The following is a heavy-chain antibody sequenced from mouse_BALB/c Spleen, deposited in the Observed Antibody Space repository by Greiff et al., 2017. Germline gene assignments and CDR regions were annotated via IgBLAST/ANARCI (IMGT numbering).Heavy chain of an antibody. CDR3: ARDRGRYDAMDY. D-gene: IGHD1-1*01. Sequence: DVHLVESGGGLVKPGGSLKLSCAASGFTFSSYAMSWVRQSPEKRLEWVAEISSGGSYTYYPDTVTGRFTISRDNAKNTLYLEMSSLRSEDTAMYYCARDRGRYDAMDYWGQGTSVTVSS. J-gene: IGHJ4*01. CDR2: ISSGGSYT. CDR1: GFTFSSYA. V-gene: IGHV5-9-4*01.